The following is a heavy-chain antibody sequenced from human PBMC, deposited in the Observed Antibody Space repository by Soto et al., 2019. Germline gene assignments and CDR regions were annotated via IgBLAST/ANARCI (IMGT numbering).Heavy chain of an antibody. CDR1: GASINSYNW. Sequence: QVQLQESGPGLVKPSGTLSLTCAVPGASINSYNWWGWARQPPGKGLERIGEIYHSGSTNYNPSLKSRVTISVDKSKNQFSLKLSSVTAADTAVYYCASLPATSDFDYWGQGTLVTVSS. V-gene: IGHV4-4*02. CDR2: IYHSGST. CDR3: ASLPATSDFDY. J-gene: IGHJ4*02. D-gene: IGHD2-2*01.